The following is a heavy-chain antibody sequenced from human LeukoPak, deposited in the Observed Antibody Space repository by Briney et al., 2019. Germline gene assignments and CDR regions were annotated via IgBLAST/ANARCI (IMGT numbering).Heavy chain of an antibody. V-gene: IGHV4-38-2*02. CDR3: ARHVGYSYGRIDY. CDR1: GYSISSGYY. CDR2: IYHSGST. Sequence: SGTLSLTCTVSGYSISSGYYWGWIRQPPGKGLGWIGSIYHSGSTYYNPSLKSRVTISVDTSKNQFSLKLSSVTAADTAVYYCARHVGYSYGRIDYWGQGTLVTVSS. J-gene: IGHJ4*02. D-gene: IGHD5-18*01.